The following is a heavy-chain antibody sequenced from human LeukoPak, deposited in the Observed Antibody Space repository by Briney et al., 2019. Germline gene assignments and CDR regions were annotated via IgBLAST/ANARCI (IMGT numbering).Heavy chain of an antibody. CDR3: EGVFSGSHPFEL. V-gene: IGHV4-59*01. CDR2: IYYRRTT. CDR1: GGSINDYY. J-gene: IGHJ4*02. Sequence: PSETLSLTCTVSGGSINDYYLNWVRQPPGKGLEWIFYIYYRRTTKSKHSLKGSITREIDTSKKEFSLKLSSVAAADTAVYYCEGVFSGSHPFELWGQGTMVSVSS. D-gene: IGHD3-10*01.